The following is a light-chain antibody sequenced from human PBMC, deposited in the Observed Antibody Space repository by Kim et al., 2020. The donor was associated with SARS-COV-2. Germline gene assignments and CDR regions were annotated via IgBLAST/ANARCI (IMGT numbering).Light chain of an antibody. J-gene: IGLJ3*02. CDR2: RNN. V-gene: IGLV10-54*01. Sequence: TAPLTCTGNSNNVGDQGAAWLQHHQGHPPKLLSYRNNDRPSGISERLSASRSGNTASLTISGLQPEDETDYYCAAWDSSLSAWVFGGGTQLTVL. CDR1: SNNVGDQG. CDR3: AAWDSSLSAWV.